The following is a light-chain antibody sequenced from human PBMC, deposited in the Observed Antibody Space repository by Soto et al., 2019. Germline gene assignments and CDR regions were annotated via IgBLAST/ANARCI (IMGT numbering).Light chain of an antibody. CDR2: DAS. Sequence: EIVLTQSPGTLSLSPGERATLSCRASQSVSVNSLAWYQQKGGQAPRLLIYDASNRATGISARFSGSGSGTDFTLTISSLEPEDFAVYYCQQRSNWPPTFGQGTKVDIK. CDR3: QQRSNWPPT. J-gene: IGKJ1*01. CDR1: QSVSVNS. V-gene: IGKV3-11*01.